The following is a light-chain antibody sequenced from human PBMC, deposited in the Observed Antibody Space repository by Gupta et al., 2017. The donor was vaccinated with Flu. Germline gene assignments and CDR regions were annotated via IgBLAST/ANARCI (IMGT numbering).Light chain of an antibody. CDR3: QSYDSSMSVV. Sequence: QSVLPQPPSVSRSPGQKFTISCTGSSSNIGAGYDVHWYKQVPGTAPKVLIYGNNNRPSGVPDRSSGSKSGTSASLAITGLQPEDEADYYCQSYDSSMSVVFGGGTKLTVL. J-gene: IGLJ2*01. CDR1: SSNIGAGYD. CDR2: GNN. V-gene: IGLV1-40*01.